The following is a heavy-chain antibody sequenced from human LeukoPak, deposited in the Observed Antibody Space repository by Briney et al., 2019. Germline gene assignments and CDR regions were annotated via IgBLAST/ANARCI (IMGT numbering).Heavy chain of an antibody. CDR1: GFTLSRYG. D-gene: IGHD3-16*01. CDR3: PKDLFGDYVWGTYRAIDH. Sequence: GGSLRLSCVASGFTLSRYGMKWVRQVPGKGLEWVAFIRYDGSDKFFADSVKGRFTISRDNSKNTLFLQMNSLRLEDTAVYHSPKDLFGDYVWGTYRAIDHWGQGTLVTVSS. V-gene: IGHV3-30*02. CDR2: IRYDGSDK. J-gene: IGHJ4*02.